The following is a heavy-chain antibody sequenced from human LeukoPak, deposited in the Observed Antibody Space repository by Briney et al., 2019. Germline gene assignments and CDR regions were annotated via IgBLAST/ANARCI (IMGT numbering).Heavy chain of an antibody. CDR3: VPFRYYDMDV. J-gene: IGHJ6*02. Sequence: GGSLRLSCSASGFTFSSYALLWVRQAPGKGLEYVSAISNNGGSTYYADSVKGRFTISRDNSKNTLYLQMSSLRPEDTAVYYCVPFRYYDMDVWGQGTTVTVSS. CDR2: ISNNGGST. V-gene: IGHV3-64D*06. CDR1: GFTFSSYA.